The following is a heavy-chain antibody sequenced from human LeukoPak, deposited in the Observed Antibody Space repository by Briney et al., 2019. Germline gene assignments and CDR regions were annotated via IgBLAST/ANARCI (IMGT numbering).Heavy chain of an antibody. V-gene: IGHV1-18*01. J-gene: IGHJ6*02. D-gene: IGHD3-10*01. CDR3: ARDPLLWFGELLDYYYYGMDV. CDR1: GYTFTSYG. Sequence: ASVKVSCKASGYTFTSYGISWVRQAPGQGLEWMGWISAYNGNTNYAQKLQGRVTMTTDTSTSTAYMELRSLRSDDTAVYYCARDPLLWFGELLDYYYYGMDVWGQGTTVTVSS. CDR2: ISAYNGNT.